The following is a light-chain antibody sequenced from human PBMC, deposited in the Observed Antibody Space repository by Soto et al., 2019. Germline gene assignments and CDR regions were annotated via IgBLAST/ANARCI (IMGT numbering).Light chain of an antibody. Sequence: DIQMTQSPSTLSASVGDRVTITRRLSRSIRTWLDWYQQKSGQAPRLLIYDVSSLESGVPSRFSGSESGTEFTLDISSLQTDDVATYYCQQSDRYPWTFGQGTKVDIK. CDR1: RSIRTW. CDR2: DVS. J-gene: IGKJ1*01. CDR3: QQSDRYPWT. V-gene: IGKV1-5*01.